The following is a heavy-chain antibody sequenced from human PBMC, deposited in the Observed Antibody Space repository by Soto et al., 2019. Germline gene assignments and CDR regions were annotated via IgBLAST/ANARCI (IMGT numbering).Heavy chain of an antibody. D-gene: IGHD3-22*01. CDR2: IWSDGSTK. J-gene: IGHJ4*02. Sequence: QVQLVESGGGVVQPGTSLRLSCAASAFTFSIYGMHWVRQAPGKGLEWVAVIWSDGSTKKYADSVKGRFTISRDNSKNTLSLEMKSLRAEDTAMYYCARYDSSGIGYYWGQGTLVTVSS. CDR3: ARYDSSGIGYY. CDR1: AFTFSIYG. V-gene: IGHV3-33*01.